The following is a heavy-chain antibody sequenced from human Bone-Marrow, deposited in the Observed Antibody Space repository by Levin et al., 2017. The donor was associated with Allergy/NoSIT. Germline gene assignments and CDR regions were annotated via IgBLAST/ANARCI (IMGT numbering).Heavy chain of an antibody. D-gene: IGHD1-1*01. CDR1: GFTFSSYA. J-gene: IGHJ4*02. V-gene: IGHV3-23*01. CDR3: AKGTTTGTTRSDY. CDR2: IVPGGRT. Sequence: ASVKVSCAASGFTFSSYAMSWVRQAPGKGLEWLSSIVPGGRTYYADSVKGRFTISRDDSKSTLYLQMNSLRADDTATYYCAKGTTTGTTRSDYWGQGALVTVSS.